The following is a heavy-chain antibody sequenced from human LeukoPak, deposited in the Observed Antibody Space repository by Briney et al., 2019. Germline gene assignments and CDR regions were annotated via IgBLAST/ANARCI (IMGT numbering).Heavy chain of an antibody. CDR2: INHSGST. CDR3: ARGLFDRRFDP. CDR1: GGCFSGNY. V-gene: IGHV4-34*01. D-gene: IGHD3-22*01. J-gene: IGHJ5*02. Sequence: SETLTLTCAVYGGCFSGNYRSWIRPPPGKGLEWIGEINHSGSTNYNPSLKSRVTISVDTSKNQFSLKLSSVTAADTAVYYCARGLFDRRFDPWGQGTLVSVSS.